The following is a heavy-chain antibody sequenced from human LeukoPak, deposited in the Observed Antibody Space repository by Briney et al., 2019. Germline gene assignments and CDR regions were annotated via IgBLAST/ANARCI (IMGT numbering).Heavy chain of an antibody. CDR1: GGSISSRSYY. D-gene: IGHD2-2*02. CDR2: IYYSGST. J-gene: IGHJ3*02. Sequence: SETLSLTCTVSGGSISSRSYYWGWIRQPPGKGLEWIGSIYYSGSTYYNPSLKSRVTISVDTSKNQFSLKLSSVTAADTAVYYCARDCSSTSCYNAFDIWGQGTMVTVSS. V-gene: IGHV4-39*07. CDR3: ARDCSSTSCYNAFDI.